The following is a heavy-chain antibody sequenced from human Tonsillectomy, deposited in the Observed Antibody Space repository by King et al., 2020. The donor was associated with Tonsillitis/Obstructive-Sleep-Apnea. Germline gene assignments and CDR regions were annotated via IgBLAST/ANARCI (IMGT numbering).Heavy chain of an antibody. Sequence: VQLVESGGGLVQPGGSLRLSCAASGFTFSSSSMNWVRQAPGKGLEWVSYISSSNSTIYFADSVKGRFTNSRDNAKNSLCLQMNSLRDEDTAVYYCARSSIVSGAFDIWGQGTMVTVSS. J-gene: IGHJ3*02. CDR2: ISSSNSTI. CDR3: ARSSIVSGAFDI. D-gene: IGHD2-15*01. V-gene: IGHV3-48*02. CDR1: GFTFSSSS.